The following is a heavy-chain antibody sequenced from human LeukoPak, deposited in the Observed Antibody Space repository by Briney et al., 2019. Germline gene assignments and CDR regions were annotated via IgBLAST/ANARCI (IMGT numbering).Heavy chain of an antibody. CDR3: ATTQGPLVPDAFDI. V-gene: IGHV4-39*07. Sequence: SETLSLTCTVSGGSVDSSYYWAWIRQSPGKGLEWIGYIYHSGSTYYNPSLKSRVTISVDRSKNQFSLKLSSVTAADTAVYYCATTQGPLVPDAFDIWGQGTMVTVSS. CDR1: GGSVDSSYY. D-gene: IGHD6-13*01. J-gene: IGHJ3*02. CDR2: IYHSGST.